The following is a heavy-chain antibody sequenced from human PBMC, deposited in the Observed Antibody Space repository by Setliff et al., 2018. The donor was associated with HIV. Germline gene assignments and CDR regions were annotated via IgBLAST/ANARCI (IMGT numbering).Heavy chain of an antibody. Sequence: SETLSLTCTVSGGSISSTNYYWSWIRQPAGKGLEWIGRIQTSGRTNNNPSLKSRVTMSVDTSKNQFSLILTSVTAADTAVYYCARSSRVNCGGDCYLFDYWGQGTPVTVSS. CDR3: ARSSRVNCGGDCYLFDY. V-gene: IGHV4-61*02. CDR1: GGSISSTNYY. CDR2: IQTSGRT. J-gene: IGHJ4*02. D-gene: IGHD2-21*02.